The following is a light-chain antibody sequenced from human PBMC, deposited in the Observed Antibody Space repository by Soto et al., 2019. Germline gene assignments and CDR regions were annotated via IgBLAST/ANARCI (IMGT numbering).Light chain of an antibody. CDR3: QQRSNWVT. J-gene: IGKJ5*01. CDR2: DAS. CDR1: QSVSSY. Sequence: EIVLTQSPATLSLSPGERATLSRRASQSVSSYLAWYQQKPGQAPRLLIYDASNRATGIPARFSGSGSGTDFTLTISSLEPEDFAVYYCQQRSNWVTFGQGTRREIK. V-gene: IGKV3-11*01.